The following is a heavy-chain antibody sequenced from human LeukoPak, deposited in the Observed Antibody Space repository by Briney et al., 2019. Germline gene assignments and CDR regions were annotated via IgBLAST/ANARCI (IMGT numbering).Heavy chain of an antibody. CDR3: ARGGKYKTGPLYYDAGWFDP. Sequence: ASVKVSCKTSGYTFTSYGISWVRQAPGQGLEWMGWINPNSGGTNYAQKFQGRVTMTRDTSISTAYMELSRLRSDDTAVYYCARGGKYKTGPLYYDAGWFDPWGQGTLVTVSS. D-gene: IGHD3-22*01. CDR1: GYTFTSYG. J-gene: IGHJ5*02. V-gene: IGHV1-2*02. CDR2: INPNSGGT.